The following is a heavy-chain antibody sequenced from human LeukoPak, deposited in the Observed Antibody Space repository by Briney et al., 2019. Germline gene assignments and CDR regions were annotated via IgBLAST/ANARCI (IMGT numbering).Heavy chain of an antibody. CDR1: GDSISGCY. J-gene: IGHJ3*02. D-gene: IGHD3-22*01. V-gene: IGHV4-59*01. CDR3: ASLTTADAFDI. CDR2: SSNSGSA. Sequence: SETLSLTCTVSGDSISGCYWSWIRQPPGKGLEWIGFSSNSGSADYNPSLKSRVTISVDTSKNQFSLKVSSVTAADTAVYYCASLTTADAFDIWGQGTMVTVSS.